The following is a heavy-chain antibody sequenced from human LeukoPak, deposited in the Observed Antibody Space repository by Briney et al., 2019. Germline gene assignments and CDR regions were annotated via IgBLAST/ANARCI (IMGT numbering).Heavy chain of an antibody. J-gene: IGHJ3*02. CDR3: GRDPTNDYGDYFDAFDI. Sequence: GGSLRLSCAASGFTFSSYWMSWVRQAPGKGLEWVANIKQDGSEKYYVDSVKGRFTISRDNAKNSLYLQMNSLRAEDTAVYYCGRDPTNDYGDYFDAFDIWGQGTMVTVSS. CDR1: GFTFSSYW. CDR2: IKQDGSEK. V-gene: IGHV3-7*01. D-gene: IGHD4-17*01.